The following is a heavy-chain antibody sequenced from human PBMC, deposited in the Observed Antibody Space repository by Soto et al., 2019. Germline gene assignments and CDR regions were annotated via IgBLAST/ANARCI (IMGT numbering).Heavy chain of an antibody. Sequence: ASVKVSCKASGYTFTSYYMHWVRQAPGQGLEWMGLINPSGGSTSYAQKFQGRVTMTRDTSTSTVYMELSSLRSEDTAVYYCARNHGGTTVDYYYGMDVWGQGTTVTVSS. V-gene: IGHV1-46*01. J-gene: IGHJ6*02. CDR2: INPSGGST. CDR1: GYTFTSYY. CDR3: ARNHGGTTVDYYYGMDV. D-gene: IGHD4-4*01.